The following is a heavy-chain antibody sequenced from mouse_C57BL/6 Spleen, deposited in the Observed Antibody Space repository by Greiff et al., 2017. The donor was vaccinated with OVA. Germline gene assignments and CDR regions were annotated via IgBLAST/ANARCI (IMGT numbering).Heavy chain of an antibody. CDR2: IYPGDGDT. CDR3: ARGGVKDYFDY. Sequence: QVQLQQSGPELVKPGASVKISCKASGYAFSSSWMNWVKQRPGKGLEWIGRIYPGDGDTNYNGKFKGKATLTADKSSSTAYMQLSSLTSEDSAVYYCARGGVKDYFDYWGQGTTLTVSS. J-gene: IGHJ2*01. V-gene: IGHV1-82*01. D-gene: IGHD2-2*01. CDR1: GYAFSSSW.